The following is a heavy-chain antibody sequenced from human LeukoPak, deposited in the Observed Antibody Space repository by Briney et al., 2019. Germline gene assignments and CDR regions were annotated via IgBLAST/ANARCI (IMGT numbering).Heavy chain of an antibody. CDR2: ISGGGDRT. D-gene: IGHD4-23*01. CDR1: GFTFKNFA. J-gene: IGHJ4*02. CDR3: AKKRTLVTPGLYFDK. Sequence: PGGSLRLSCAASGFTFKNFAMTWVRQAPGKGLEWVSTISGGGDRTYYADSVKGRFTISRDNSLNSLFLQLNSLRAEDSAIYFCAKKRTLVTPGLYFDKWGQGTQVTVSS. V-gene: IGHV3-23*01.